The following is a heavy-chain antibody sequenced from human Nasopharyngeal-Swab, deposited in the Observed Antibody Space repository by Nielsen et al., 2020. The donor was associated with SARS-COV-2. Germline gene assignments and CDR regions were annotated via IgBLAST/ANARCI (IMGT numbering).Heavy chain of an antibody. D-gene: IGHD3-3*01. CDR3: ASEGSGVFGVVIYAFDI. CDR1: GYTFTSYY. V-gene: IGHV1-46*01. Sequence: ASVKVSCKASGYTFTSYYLHWVRQAPGQGLEWMGIINPTDGSTSYAQKFEGRVTMTRVTSTSTVYMELNSLRSEDTAVYYCASEGSGVFGVVIYAFDIWGPRTLVTVSS. CDR2: INPTDGST. J-gene: IGHJ3*02.